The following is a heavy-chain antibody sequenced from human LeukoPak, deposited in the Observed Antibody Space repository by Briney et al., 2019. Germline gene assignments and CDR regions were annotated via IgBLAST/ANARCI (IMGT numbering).Heavy chain of an antibody. V-gene: IGHV3-21*01. J-gene: IGHJ6*02. Sequence: GFLRLSCAASGFTFNSYNMNWVRQAPGKGLEWGSSISSDTNYIYYADSVKGRFTISRDNTKNSLYLQMNSLRAEDTAVYFCARGPPRVRVDVWGQGTTVTVSS. CDR2: ISSDTNYI. D-gene: IGHD1-1*01. CDR1: GFTFNSYN. CDR3: ARGPPRVRVDV.